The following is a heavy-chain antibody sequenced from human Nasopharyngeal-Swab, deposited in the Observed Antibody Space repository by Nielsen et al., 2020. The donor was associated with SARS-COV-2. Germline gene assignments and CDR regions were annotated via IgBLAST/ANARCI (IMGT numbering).Heavy chain of an antibody. V-gene: IGHV3-30*18. Sequence: GGSLRLSCAASGFTFSGYGMHWVRQAPGKGLEWVAVISYDGSNKYYADSVKGRFTISRDNSKNTLYLQMNSLRAEDTAVYYCAKLVRGVRTESKPFDYWGQGTLVTVSS. CDR1: GFTFSGYG. CDR2: ISYDGSNK. J-gene: IGHJ4*02. CDR3: AKLVRGVRTESKPFDY. D-gene: IGHD3-10*01.